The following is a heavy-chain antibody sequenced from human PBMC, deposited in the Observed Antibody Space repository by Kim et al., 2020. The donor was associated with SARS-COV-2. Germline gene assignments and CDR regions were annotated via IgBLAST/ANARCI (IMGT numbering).Heavy chain of an antibody. J-gene: IGHJ3*02. CDR1: GFTFSSYW. D-gene: IGHD6-19*01. Sequence: GGSLRLSCAASGFTFSSYWMTWVRQAPGKGLEWVANIKQDGNQKYYVDPVKGRFTISRDNAKNSLYLQMNSLRPEDTAVYYCARDGDLYSSGKDAFDIWGQGAMFTVSS. CDR3: ARDGDLYSSGKDAFDI. V-gene: IGHV3-7*01. CDR2: IKQDGNQK.